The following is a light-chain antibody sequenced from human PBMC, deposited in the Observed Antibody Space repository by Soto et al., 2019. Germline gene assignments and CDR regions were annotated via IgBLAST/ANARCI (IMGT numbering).Light chain of an antibody. Sequence: EIEMTQSPATLSVSPGERATITCRASQSVSNNLAWYQKKPGQAPRLLIYGASTRATGIPARFSGSGSGTEFTLTIIRLQSVDFAFYYCQQYNNWWTFGQGTRVDIK. CDR3: QQYNNWWT. V-gene: IGKV3-15*01. CDR1: QSVSNN. CDR2: GAS. J-gene: IGKJ1*01.